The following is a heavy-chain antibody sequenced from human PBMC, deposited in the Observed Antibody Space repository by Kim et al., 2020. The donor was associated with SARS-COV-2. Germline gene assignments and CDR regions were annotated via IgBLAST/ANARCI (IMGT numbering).Heavy chain of an antibody. Sequence: ASVKVSCKASGYTFDNYAVNWVRQAPGQGLEWMGWISAYTGNTNYAQKFQDRVTMTTDTSTSTAYMEMRTLSSDDTAVYYCARHDYGDYESDYSGQGTLITVSS. CDR2: ISAYTGNT. V-gene: IGHV1-18*01. J-gene: IGHJ4*02. D-gene: IGHD4-17*01. CDR1: GYTFDNYA. CDR3: ARHDYGDYESDY.